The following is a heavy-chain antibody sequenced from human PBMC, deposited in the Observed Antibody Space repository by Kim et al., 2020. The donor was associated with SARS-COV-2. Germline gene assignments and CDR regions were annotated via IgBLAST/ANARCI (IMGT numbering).Heavy chain of an antibody. Sequence: SETLSLTCTVSGGSVISGGHYWSWIRQHPGKGLEWIGHIFYSGSTYYNPSLRSRLSISVDTSTNQFSLNLSSLTAADTAIYYCAGVTYDSRGFYSYFAYWGQGKLVTVSS. CDR3: AGVTYDSRGFYSYFAY. D-gene: IGHD3-22*01. V-gene: IGHV4-31*03. J-gene: IGHJ4*02. CDR1: GGSVISGGHY. CDR2: IFYSGST.